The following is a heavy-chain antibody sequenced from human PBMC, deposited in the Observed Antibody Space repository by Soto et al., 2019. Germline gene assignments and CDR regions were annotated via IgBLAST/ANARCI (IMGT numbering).Heavy chain of an antibody. V-gene: IGHV3-23*01. CDR3: AKDQAVTTLSPYYFDY. D-gene: IGHD4-17*01. CDR1: GFTFSSYA. CDR2: ISGSGGST. J-gene: IGHJ4*02. Sequence: GGSLRLSCAASGFTFSSYAMSWVRQAPGKGLEWVSAISGSGGSTYYADSVKGRFTISRDNSKNTLYLQMNSLRAEDTAVYYCAKDQAVTTLSPYYFDYWGQGTLVTVSS.